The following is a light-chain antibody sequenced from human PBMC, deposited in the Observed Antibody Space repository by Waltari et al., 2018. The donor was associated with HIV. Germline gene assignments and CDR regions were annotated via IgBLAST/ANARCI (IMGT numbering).Light chain of an antibody. CDR2: RNN. Sequence: QSVLTQPPSASGTPGQRVTISCSGSSSNIRSNDVYWYPQLPGTAPKLLIYRNNHRPLGVPGRFSGAKSGTSGSLAICGLRSEEEADYYCAAWEDSLSGWVFGGGTKLTVL. V-gene: IGLV1-47*01. J-gene: IGLJ3*02. CDR1: SSNIRSND. CDR3: AAWEDSLSGWV.